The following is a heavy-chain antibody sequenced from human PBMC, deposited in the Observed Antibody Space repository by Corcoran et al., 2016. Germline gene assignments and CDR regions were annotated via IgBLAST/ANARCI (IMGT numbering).Heavy chain of an antibody. CDR3: TTDRTYYDFWSGYYNSGGWYFDL. CDR2: IKSKTDGGTT. Sequence: EVQLVESGGGLVKPGGSLRLSCAASGFTFSNAWMSWVRQAPGKGLEWVDRIKSKTDGGTTDYATSVKGRFTISRDDSKNTLYLQMNSLKTEDTAVYYCTTDRTYYDFWSGYYNSGGWYFDLWGRGTLVTVSS. CDR1: GFTFSNAW. J-gene: IGHJ2*01. D-gene: IGHD3-3*01. V-gene: IGHV3-15*01.